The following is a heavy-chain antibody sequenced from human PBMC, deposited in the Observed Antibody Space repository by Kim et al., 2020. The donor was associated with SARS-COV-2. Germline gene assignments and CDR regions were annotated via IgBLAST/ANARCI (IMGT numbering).Heavy chain of an antibody. Sequence: YYADSVKGRFTISRDNAKNSLYLQMNSLRAEDTAVYYCAGDSGSYGYFDYWGQGTLVTVSS. CDR3: AGDSGSYGYFDY. V-gene: IGHV3-21*01. J-gene: IGHJ4*02. D-gene: IGHD5-18*01.